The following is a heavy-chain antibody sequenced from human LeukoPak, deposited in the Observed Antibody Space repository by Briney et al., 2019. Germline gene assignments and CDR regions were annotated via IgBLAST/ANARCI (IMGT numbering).Heavy chain of an antibody. J-gene: IGHJ6*03. CDR2: ISGSGGST. Sequence: PGGSLRLSCAASGFSFSTYAMSWVRQAPGKGREWVSAISGSGGSTYYAVSVKGRFTVSRDNSKNTLYLQMNSLRAEDTAIYYCAKEAIPAAILYYYYMDVWGKGTTVTVSS. CDR1: GFSFSTYA. D-gene: IGHD2-2*01. CDR3: AKEAIPAAILYYYYMDV. V-gene: IGHV3-23*01.